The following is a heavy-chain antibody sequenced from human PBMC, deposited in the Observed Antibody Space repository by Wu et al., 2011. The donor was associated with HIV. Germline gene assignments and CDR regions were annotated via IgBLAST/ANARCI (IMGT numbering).Heavy chain of an antibody. CDR1: GYTFTSYG. CDR2: ISADNGDT. D-gene: IGHD3-22*01. V-gene: IGHV1-18*01. CDR3: ARRQSDSSGYDAFDI. Sequence: QVQLVQTGAEVKKPGASVKVSCKTSGYTFTSYGISWVRQAPGQGLEWMGWISADNGDTNYAQKLQGRVTMTTDTSTSTAYMELRSLRFDDTAVYYCARRQSDSSGYDAFDIWGQGTMVTVSS. J-gene: IGHJ3*02.